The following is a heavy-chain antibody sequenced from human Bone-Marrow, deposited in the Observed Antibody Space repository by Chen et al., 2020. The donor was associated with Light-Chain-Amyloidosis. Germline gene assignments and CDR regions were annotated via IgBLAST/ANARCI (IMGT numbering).Heavy chain of an antibody. CDR2: IYPDDSDA. V-gene: IGHV5-51*01. CDR3: ARRRDGYNFDY. D-gene: IGHD5-12*01. Sequence: EVQLEQSGPEVKKPGESLKISCKGSGYPFPNYWLGWVRQMPGKGREWMGVIYPDDSDARYSPSFEGQVTISADKSITTAYLQWRSLKASDTAMYYCARRRDGYNFDYWGQGTLVTVSS. J-gene: IGHJ4*02. CDR1: GYPFPNYW.